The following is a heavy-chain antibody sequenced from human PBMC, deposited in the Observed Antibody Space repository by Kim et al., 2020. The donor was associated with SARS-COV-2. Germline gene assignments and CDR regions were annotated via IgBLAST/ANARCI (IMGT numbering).Heavy chain of an antibody. J-gene: IGHJ4*02. V-gene: IGHV3-9*01. D-gene: IGHD3-22*01. CDR3: AKFDSSGFNPINGDY. Sequence: DSVKGRFTISRDNAKNSLYLQMNSLRAEDTALYYCAKFDSSGFNPINGDYWGQGTLVTVSS.